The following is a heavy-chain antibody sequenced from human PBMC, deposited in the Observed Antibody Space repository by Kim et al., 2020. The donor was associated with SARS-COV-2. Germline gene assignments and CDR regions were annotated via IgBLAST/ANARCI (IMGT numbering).Heavy chain of an antibody. D-gene: IGHD6-13*01. J-gene: IGHJ4*02. CDR1: GFTFSSYA. Sequence: GGSLRLSCAASGFTFSSYAMHWVRQAPGKGLEWVAVISYDGSNKYYADSVKGRFTISRDNSKNTLYLQMNSLRAEDTAVYYCARGTQLVLSACDYWGQGTLVTVSS. CDR2: ISYDGSNK. V-gene: IGHV3-30*04. CDR3: ARGTQLVLSACDY.